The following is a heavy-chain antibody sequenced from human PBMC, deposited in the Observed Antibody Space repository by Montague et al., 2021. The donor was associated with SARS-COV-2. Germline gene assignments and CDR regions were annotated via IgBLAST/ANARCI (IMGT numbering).Heavy chain of an antibody. CDR1: GRSFSGYY. D-gene: IGHD3-10*01. CDR2: INHSGST. CDR3: ATGARMYGMDF. Sequence: SETLSLTCAVYGRSFSGYYWSWIRQPPGKGLEWIGEINHSGSTNYNPSLKSRVTISVDTSKNQFSLKLSSVTAADTAVYYCATGARMYGMDFWGQGTTVTVSS. J-gene: IGHJ6*02. V-gene: IGHV4-34*01.